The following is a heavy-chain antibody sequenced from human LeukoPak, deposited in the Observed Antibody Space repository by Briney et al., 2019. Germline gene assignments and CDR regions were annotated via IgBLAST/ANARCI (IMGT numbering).Heavy chain of an antibody. CDR1: GFTFSSYG. CDR3: VRDQEMTGAFDI. J-gene: IGHJ3*02. CDR2: IRYDGSNK. V-gene: IGHV3-30*02. Sequence: GGSLRLSCAASGFTFSSYGMHWVRQAPGKGLEWVAFIRYDGSNKYYADSVKGRFTISRDNSKNTLYLQMNSLRAEDTAVYYCVRDQEMTGAFDIWGQGTVVTVSS.